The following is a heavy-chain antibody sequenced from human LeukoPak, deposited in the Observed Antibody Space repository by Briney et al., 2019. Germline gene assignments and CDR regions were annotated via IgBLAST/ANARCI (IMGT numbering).Heavy chain of an antibody. D-gene: IGHD3-22*01. J-gene: IGHJ4*02. V-gene: IGHV3-23*01. CDR3: ARVLSYDSSGFDF. Sequence: PGGSLRLSCAASGFTFSNSAMSWVRQAPGKGLEWVSAISGDGGGTYYADSVKGRFTISRDNSKNTLYLQMNSLRAEDTAVYYCARVLSYDSSGFDFWGQGTLVTVSS. CDR2: ISGDGGGT. CDR1: GFTFSNSA.